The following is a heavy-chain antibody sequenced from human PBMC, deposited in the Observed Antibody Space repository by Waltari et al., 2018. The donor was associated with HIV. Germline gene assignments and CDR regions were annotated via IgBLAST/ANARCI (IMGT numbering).Heavy chain of an antibody. V-gene: IGHV4-34*02. CDR3: ARGQMRAQWVVPPDQRDGCDI. Sequence: QVQLQQWGAGLLKPSETLSLTCAVYGGSFSGYYWNWIRQPPGKGLGWIGEINHSGTTNYNPSRESRVTISLDTSKNQFSLRLTSVTAADTGVYFCARGQMRAQWVVPPDQRDGCDIWGQGTMVTVSS. D-gene: IGHD6-19*01. J-gene: IGHJ3*02. CDR2: INHSGTT. CDR1: GGSFSGYY.